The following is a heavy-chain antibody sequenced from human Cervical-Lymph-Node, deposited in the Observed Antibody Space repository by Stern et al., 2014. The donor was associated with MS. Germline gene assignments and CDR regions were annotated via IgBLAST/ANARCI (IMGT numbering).Heavy chain of an antibody. D-gene: IGHD6-19*01. J-gene: IGHJ2*01. CDR3: ASGGSSGMGYFDL. Sequence: EVQLVESGGGLVKPGGSLRLSCAASGFTFSSYSMNWVRQAPGKGLEWVSSISSSSSYIYYADSVKGRFTISRDNAKNSLYLQMNSLRAEDTAVYYCASGGSSGMGYFDLWGRGTLVTVSS. V-gene: IGHV3-21*01. CDR1: GFTFSSYS. CDR2: ISSSSSYI.